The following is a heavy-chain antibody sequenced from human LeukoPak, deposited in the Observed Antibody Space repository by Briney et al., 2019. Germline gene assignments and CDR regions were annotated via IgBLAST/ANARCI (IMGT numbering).Heavy chain of an antibody. CDR2: ISGSGGST. CDR3: ARRSGAPPLRGLDI. D-gene: IGHD1-26*01. CDR1: GFTFSSYA. J-gene: IGHJ3*02. V-gene: IGHV3-23*01. Sequence: GRSLRLSCAASGFTFSSYAMSWVRQAPGKGLEWVSGISGSGGSTYYADSVKGRFTISRDNSKNTLYLQMNSLRDEDTAVYYCARRSGAPPLRGLDIWGQGTMVTVSS.